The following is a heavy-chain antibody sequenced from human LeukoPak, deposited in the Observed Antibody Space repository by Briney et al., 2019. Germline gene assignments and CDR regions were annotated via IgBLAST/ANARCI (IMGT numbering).Heavy chain of an antibody. D-gene: IGHD3-22*01. Sequence: PSETLSLTCTVSGGSISSGSYYWSWIRQPAGKGLEWIGRIYTSGSTNYNPSLKSRVTMSVDTSKNQLSLKLTSVTAADTAVYYCARTAFSDSSGYPRAFDIWGQGTTVTVSS. CDR3: ARTAFSDSSGYPRAFDI. V-gene: IGHV4-61*02. CDR2: IYTSGST. CDR1: GGSISSGSYY. J-gene: IGHJ3*02.